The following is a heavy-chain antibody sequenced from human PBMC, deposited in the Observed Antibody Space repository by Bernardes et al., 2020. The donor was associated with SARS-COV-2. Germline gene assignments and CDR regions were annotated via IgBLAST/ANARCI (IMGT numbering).Heavy chain of an antibody. CDR3: ITASRSPF. CDR1: GFTFSNAC. CDR2: IKSKTDGGTT. J-gene: IGHJ4*02. V-gene: IGHV3-15*01. Sequence: GGSLRLSCAASGFTFSNACMSWVRKAPGKGLEWVGRIKSKTDGGTTDYAAPVKGRFTISRDDSKDTLFLQMSSLKTEDTAVYYCITASRSPFWGQGTLVTVSS.